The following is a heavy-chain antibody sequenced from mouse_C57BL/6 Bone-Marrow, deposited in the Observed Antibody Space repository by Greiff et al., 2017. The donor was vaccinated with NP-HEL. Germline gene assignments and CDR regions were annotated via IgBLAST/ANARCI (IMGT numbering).Heavy chain of an antibody. V-gene: IGHV1-26*01. J-gene: IGHJ4*01. D-gene: IGHD1-1*01. Sequence: EVQLQQSGPELVKPGASVKISCKASGYTFTDYYMNWVKQSHGKSLEWIGDINPNNGDTSYTQKFKGKATLTVYKSSSTAYMELRSLTSEDSAVDYCARSEYYGGARDYGGQGTAVTVSS. CDR2: INPNNGDT. CDR1: GYTFTDYY. CDR3: ARSEYYGGARDY.